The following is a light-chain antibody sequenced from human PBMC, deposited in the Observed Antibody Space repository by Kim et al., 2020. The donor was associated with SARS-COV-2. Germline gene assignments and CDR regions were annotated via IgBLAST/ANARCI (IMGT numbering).Light chain of an antibody. CDR3: NSRDSSGNHVV. V-gene: IGLV3-19*01. J-gene: IGLJ2*01. Sequence: ALGQTVRITWQGDSLRRYYASWYQQKPGQAPVLVMYGKNNRPSGIPDRFSGSSSGNTASLTITGAQAEDEADYYCNSRDSSGNHVVFGGGTQLTVL. CDR2: GKN. CDR1: SLRRYY.